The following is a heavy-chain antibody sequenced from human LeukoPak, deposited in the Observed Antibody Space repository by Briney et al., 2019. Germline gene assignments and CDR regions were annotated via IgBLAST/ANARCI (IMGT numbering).Heavy chain of an antibody. CDR1: RFTFSSYV. CDR3: ARKAQYNGHYPLDY. D-gene: IGHD1-7*01. Sequence: GGSLRLSCAASRFTFSSYVMGWVRQAPGKGLEWVSGTSDRGDYTYYADSVKGRFTISRDSSKNTLFLQMNSLRAEDTALYFCARKAQYNGHYPLDYWGQGTLVTVSS. V-gene: IGHV3-23*01. J-gene: IGHJ4*02. CDR2: TSDRGDYT.